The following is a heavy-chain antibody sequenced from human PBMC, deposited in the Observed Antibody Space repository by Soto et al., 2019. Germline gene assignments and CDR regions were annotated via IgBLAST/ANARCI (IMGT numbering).Heavy chain of an antibody. J-gene: IGHJ3*02. CDR3: VKDLSAVAGTRNAFDI. CDR2: ISWNSGNI. D-gene: IGHD6-19*01. Sequence: GGSLRLSCAASGFTFDDYATHWVRQVPGKGLEWVSGISWNSGNIGYAESVQGRFTISRDNAKNSLYLQMNSLRAEDTALYFCVKDLSAVAGTRNAFDIWGQGTKVTVS. CDR1: GFTFDDYA. V-gene: IGHV3-9*01.